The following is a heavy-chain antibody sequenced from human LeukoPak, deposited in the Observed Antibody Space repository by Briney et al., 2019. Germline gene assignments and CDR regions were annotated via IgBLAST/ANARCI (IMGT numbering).Heavy chain of an antibody. D-gene: IGHD4-17*01. CDR3: ARGLNRYFTTVTPLGDY. J-gene: IGHJ4*02. CDR1: GFTFSTYA. V-gene: IGHV3-30-3*01. CDR2: ISYDGNNQ. Sequence: PGGSLRLSCSASGFTFSTYAMHWVRQAPGKGLEWVAVISYDGNNQYYTDSVRGRFTISRDTSNNTLYLQMNSLRVDDTAVYYCARGLNRYFTTVTPLGDYWGQGTLVTVSS.